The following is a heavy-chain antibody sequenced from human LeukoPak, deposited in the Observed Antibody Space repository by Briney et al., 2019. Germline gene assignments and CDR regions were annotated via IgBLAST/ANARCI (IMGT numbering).Heavy chain of an antibody. CDR2: IYYSGST. CDR1: GGSISSSSYY. J-gene: IGHJ4*02. D-gene: IGHD1-1*01. V-gene: IGHV4-39*07. Sequence: SETLSLTCTVSGGSISSSSYYWGWIRQPPGKGLEWIGSIYYSGSTYYNPSLKSRVTISVDTSKNQFSLKLSSVTAADTAVYYCARETSTGFNDYWGQGTLVTVSS. CDR3: ARETSTGFNDY.